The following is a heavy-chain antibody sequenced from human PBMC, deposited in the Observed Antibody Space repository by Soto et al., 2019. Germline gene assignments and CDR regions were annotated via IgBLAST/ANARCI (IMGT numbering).Heavy chain of an antibody. Sequence: QVQLVESGGGVVQPGRSLRLSCAASGFTFSSYGMHWVRQAPGKGLEWVAVIWYDGSNKYYADSVKGRFTISRDNSKNALYLQMNSLRAEDTAVYYCARDYVSGSYFDYWGQGTLVTVSS. V-gene: IGHV3-33*01. CDR1: GFTFSSYG. D-gene: IGHD1-26*01. CDR2: IWYDGSNK. J-gene: IGHJ4*02. CDR3: ARDYVSGSYFDY.